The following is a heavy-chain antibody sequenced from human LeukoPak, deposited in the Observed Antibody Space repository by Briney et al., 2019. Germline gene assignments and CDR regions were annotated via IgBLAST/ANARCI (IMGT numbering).Heavy chain of an antibody. D-gene: IGHD3-22*01. CDR1: GFTFSSYG. CDR2: IWYGGSNK. CDR3: ATEGSVNYYYDISGYYNH. V-gene: IGHV3-33*08. Sequence: GGSLRLSCAASGFTFSSYGMHWVRQAPGKGLEWVAVIWYGGSNKYYADSVKGRFTISRDNSKNTLYLQMNSLRAEDTAVYYCATEGSVNYYYDISGYYNHWGQGTLVTVSS. J-gene: IGHJ4*02.